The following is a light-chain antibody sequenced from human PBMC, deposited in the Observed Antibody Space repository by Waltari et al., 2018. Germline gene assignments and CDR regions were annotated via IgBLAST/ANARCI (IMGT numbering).Light chain of an antibody. Sequence: QSALTQPASVSGSPGQSITISCTETSSHVGGYKYVSWYQQHPGKAPKLIIFDVSNRPSGVSNRFSGSKSGNTASLTVSGLQADDEADYYCSSYTTVSSVIFGGGTRLTVL. J-gene: IGLJ2*01. CDR3: SSYTTVSSVI. CDR1: SSHVGGYKY. V-gene: IGLV2-14*03. CDR2: DVS.